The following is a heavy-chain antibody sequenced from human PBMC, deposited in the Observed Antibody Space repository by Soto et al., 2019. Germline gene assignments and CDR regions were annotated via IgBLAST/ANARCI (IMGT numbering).Heavy chain of an antibody. V-gene: IGHV1-69*13. CDR2: IIPIFGTA. J-gene: IGHJ4*02. CDR1: GGTFSSYA. D-gene: IGHD6-13*01. CDR3: ATLYSSSWYYFDY. Sequence: VASVKVSCKASGGTFSSYAISWVRQAPGQGLEWMGGIIPIFGTANYAQKFQGRVTITADESTSTAYMELSSLRSEDTAVYYCATLYSSSWYYFDYWGQGTLVTVSS.